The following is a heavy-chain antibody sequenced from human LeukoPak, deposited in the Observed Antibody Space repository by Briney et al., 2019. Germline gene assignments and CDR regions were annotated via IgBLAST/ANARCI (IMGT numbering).Heavy chain of an antibody. CDR1: GFTFSSYV. J-gene: IGHJ4*02. Sequence: GGSLRLSCAASGFTFSSYVMSWVRQAPGKGLEWVSSINGGGGNTYYADSVKGRFTISRDNSKNMLYLQMNSLRADDTAIYYCGRTVVVIIFRFDDWGRGPRVTVPS. V-gene: IGHV3-23*01. CDR2: INGGGGNT. CDR3: GRTVVVIIFRFDD. D-gene: IGHD2-21*01.